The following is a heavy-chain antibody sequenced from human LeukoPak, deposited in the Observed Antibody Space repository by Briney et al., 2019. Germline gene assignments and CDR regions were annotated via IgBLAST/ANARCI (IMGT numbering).Heavy chain of an antibody. CDR1: GYTFTGYY. Sequence: VASVKVSCKSSGYTFTGYYMHWVRQAPGQGLEWMGWINPNSGGTNYAQKFQGRVTMTRDTSISTAYMELSRLRSDDTAVYYCARDGWYISYMDVWGKGTTVTVSS. CDR3: ARDGWYISYMDV. V-gene: IGHV1-2*02. CDR2: INPNSGGT. J-gene: IGHJ6*03. D-gene: IGHD6-19*01.